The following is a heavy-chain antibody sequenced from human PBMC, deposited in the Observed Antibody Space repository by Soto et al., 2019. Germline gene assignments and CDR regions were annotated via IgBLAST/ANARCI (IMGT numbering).Heavy chain of an antibody. D-gene: IGHD1-1*01. V-gene: IGHV5-51*01. Sequence: GESLKISCQGSGYTFTNYWLVWVRQLPGKGLEWMGIIYPRDSHTTYSPSFQGQVTISDDKSLNSAFLQWSSLKASDTATSYCARFAATSGINAFDVWGPGTMVTVSS. CDR3: ARFAATSGINAFDV. CDR1: GYTFTNYW. CDR2: IYPRDSHT. J-gene: IGHJ3*01.